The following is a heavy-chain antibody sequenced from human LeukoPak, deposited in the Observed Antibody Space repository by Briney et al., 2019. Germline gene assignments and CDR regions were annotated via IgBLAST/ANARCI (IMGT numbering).Heavy chain of an antibody. CDR1: GFTFSSYA. CDR2: ISYDGSNK. CDR3: ARDRGSSWYMGLVDY. D-gene: IGHD6-13*01. Sequence: PGGSLRLSCAASGFTFSSYAMHWVRQAPGKGLEWVAVISYDGSNKYYADSVKGRFTISRDNSKNTLYLQMNSLRAEDTAVYYCARDRGSSWYMGLVDYWGQGTLVTVSS. V-gene: IGHV3-30*04. J-gene: IGHJ4*02.